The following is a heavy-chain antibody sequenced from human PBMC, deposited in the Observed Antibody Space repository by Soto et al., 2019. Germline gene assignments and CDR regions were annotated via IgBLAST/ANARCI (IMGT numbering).Heavy chain of an antibody. V-gene: IGHV1-3*01. Sequence: QVQLVQSGAEVKKPGASVKVSCKASGYTFTSYAMHWVRQAPGQRLEWMGWINAGNGNTKYSQKFQGSVTITRDTSASTAYMELSSLRSEDTAVYSCARGEGCSSTSCYHDWFDPWGQGTLVTVSS. J-gene: IGHJ5*02. CDR3: ARGEGCSSTSCYHDWFDP. CDR2: INAGNGNT. CDR1: GYTFTSYA. D-gene: IGHD2-2*01.